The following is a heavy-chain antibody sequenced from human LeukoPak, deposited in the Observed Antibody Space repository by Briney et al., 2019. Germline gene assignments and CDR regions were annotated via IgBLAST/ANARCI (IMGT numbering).Heavy chain of an antibody. V-gene: IGHV1-69*13. Sequence: SVKISCKASGGTFSSYAISWVRQAPGQGLEWMGGIIPIFGTANYAQKFQGRVTITADESTSTAYMELSSLRSEDTAVYYCSRGLVVTAIRGLYYYYGMDVWGQGTTVTVSS. CDR2: IIPIFGTA. CDR1: GGTFSSYA. D-gene: IGHD2-21*02. CDR3: SRGLVVTAIRGLYYYYGMDV. J-gene: IGHJ6*02.